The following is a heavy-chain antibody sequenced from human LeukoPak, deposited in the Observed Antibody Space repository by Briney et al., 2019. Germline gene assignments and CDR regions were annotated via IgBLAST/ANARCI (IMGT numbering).Heavy chain of an antibody. V-gene: IGHV1-46*01. Sequence: GASVKVSCKASGYTFTSYYMHWVRQAPGQGLEWMGIINPSGGSTSYAQKFQGRVTMTRDTSTSTVYMKLSSLRSEDTAVYYCARGNGEWLSFEDCRWFDPWGQGTLVTVSS. CDR2: INPSGGST. J-gene: IGHJ5*02. D-gene: IGHD3-3*01. CDR1: GYTFTSYY. CDR3: ARGNGEWLSFEDCRWFDP.